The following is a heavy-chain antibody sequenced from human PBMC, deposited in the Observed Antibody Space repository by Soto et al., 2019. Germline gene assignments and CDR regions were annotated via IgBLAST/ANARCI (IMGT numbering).Heavy chain of an antibody. CDR2: ISYDGSNK. J-gene: IGHJ3*02. V-gene: IGHV3-30-3*01. CDR3: ARVGDTAMVLRDAFDI. CDR1: GFTFSSYA. D-gene: IGHD5-18*01. Sequence: ESGGGVVQPGRSLRLSCAASGFTFSSYAMHWVRQAPGKGLEWVAVISYDGSNKYYADSVKGRFTISRDNSKNTLYLQMNSLRAEDTAVYYCARVGDTAMVLRDAFDIWGQGTMVTVSS.